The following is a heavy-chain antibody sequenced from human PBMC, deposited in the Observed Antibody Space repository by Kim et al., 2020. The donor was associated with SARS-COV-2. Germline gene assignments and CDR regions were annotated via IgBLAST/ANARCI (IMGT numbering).Heavy chain of an antibody. J-gene: IGHJ5*02. CDR2: IYYIGST. D-gene: IGHD4-4*01. CDR1: GGSISSSSYY. V-gene: IGHV4-39*02. Sequence: SETLSLTCTVSGGSISSSSYYWGWIRQPPGKGLEWIGSIYYIGSTYYNPSLKGRVTISVDTSKNQFSLKLSSVTAADTAGYYCARDSNLNWFDPWTQGTL. CDR3: ARDSNLNWFDP.